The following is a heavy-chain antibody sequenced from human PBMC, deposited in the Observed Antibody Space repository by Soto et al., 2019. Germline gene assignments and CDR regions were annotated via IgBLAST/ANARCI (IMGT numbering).Heavy chain of an antibody. V-gene: IGHV3-33*01. D-gene: IGHD6-13*01. CDR3: ARDGYSSSWYVSDYYYYMDV. CDR2: IWYDGSNK. Sequence: GVSKILSWAASGLTFISYGRHWVRQETGKGLEWVAVIWYDGSNKYYADSVKGRFTISRDNSKNTLYLQMNSLRAEDTAVYYCARDGYSSSWYVSDYYYYMDVWGKGTTVTVSS. J-gene: IGHJ6*03. CDR1: GLTFISYG.